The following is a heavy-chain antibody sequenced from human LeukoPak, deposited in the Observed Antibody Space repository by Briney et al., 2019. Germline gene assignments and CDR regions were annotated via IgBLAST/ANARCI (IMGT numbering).Heavy chain of an antibody. Sequence: ASVKVSCKASGGTFSSYAISWVRQAPGQGLEWMGGIIPIFGTANYAQKLQGRVTMTTDTSTSTAYMELRSLRSDDTAVYYCARSIGWYFVDYWGQGTLVAVSS. V-gene: IGHV1-69*05. J-gene: IGHJ4*02. CDR3: ARSIGWYFVDY. D-gene: IGHD6-19*01. CDR1: GGTFSSYA. CDR2: IIPIFGTA.